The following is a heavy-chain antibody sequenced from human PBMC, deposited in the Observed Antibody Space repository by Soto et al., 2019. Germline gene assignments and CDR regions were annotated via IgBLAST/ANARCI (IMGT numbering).Heavy chain of an antibody. J-gene: IGHJ3*02. CDR3: VRYGDYVAFDI. D-gene: IGHD4-17*01. CDR1: GGSISSGDYY. V-gene: IGHV4-30-4*01. Sequence: QVQLQESGPGLVKPSQTLSLTCNVSGGSISSGDYYWSWIRQPPGKGLEWIAYIYYSGSTYYNPSLESLVTISVDTSKNQFSLKLSSVTAADTAVYYCVRYGDYVAFDIWGPGTMVTVSS. CDR2: IYYSGST.